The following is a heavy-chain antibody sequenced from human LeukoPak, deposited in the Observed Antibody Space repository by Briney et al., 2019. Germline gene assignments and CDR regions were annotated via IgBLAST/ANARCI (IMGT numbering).Heavy chain of an antibody. Sequence: GGSLGLSCAASRFTFSDYYMSWIRQAPGEGLEWVSYISSSGSTLYYADSVKGRFTISRDNAKNSLYLQMNSLRAEDTAVYYCARVEGRSYGGNSAWFDPWGQGTLVTVSS. CDR3: ARVEGRSYGGNSAWFDP. J-gene: IGHJ5*02. D-gene: IGHD4-23*01. V-gene: IGHV3-11*04. CDR1: RFTFSDYY. CDR2: ISSSGSTL.